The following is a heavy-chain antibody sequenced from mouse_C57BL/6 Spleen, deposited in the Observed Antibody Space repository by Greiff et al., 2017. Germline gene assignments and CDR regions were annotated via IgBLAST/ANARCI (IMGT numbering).Heavy chain of an antibody. CDR2: IYPRSGNT. V-gene: IGHV1-81*01. J-gene: IGHJ4*01. CDR3: ARPSNYAMDY. Sequence: VKLQESGAELARPGASVKLSCKASGYTFTSYGISWVKQRTGQGLEWIGEIYPRSGNTYYNEKFKGKATLTADNSSSTAYMELRSLTSEDSAVYFCARPSNYAMDYWGQGTSVTVSS. CDR1: GYTFTSYG.